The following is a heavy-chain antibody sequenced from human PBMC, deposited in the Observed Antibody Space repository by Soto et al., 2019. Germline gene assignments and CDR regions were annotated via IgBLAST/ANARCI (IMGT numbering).Heavy chain of an antibody. CDR3: ARVHSSGIFYFVDP. CDR2: IMPIFGTP. V-gene: IGHV1-69*13. Sequence: SVKVSCKASGGTFDSYVISWLRQAPGQGLEWMGGIMPIFGTPNYAQKFRGRVTISADEFTSTAYLELSSLTSDDTAVYYCARVHSSGIFYFVDPWGQGTLVTVS. D-gene: IGHD3-10*01. J-gene: IGHJ5*02. CDR1: GGTFDSYV.